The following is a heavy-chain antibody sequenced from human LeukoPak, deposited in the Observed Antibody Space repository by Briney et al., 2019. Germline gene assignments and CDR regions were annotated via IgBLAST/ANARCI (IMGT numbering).Heavy chain of an antibody. CDR1: GFTFNNAW. V-gene: IGHV3-15*01. D-gene: IGHD5-18*01. Sequence: PGGSLRLSCAASGFTFNNAWMTWVRQAPGKGLEWVGRIKSKTDGGTTDYAAPVKGRFTISRDDSKNTLYLQMNSLKSEDTAVYHCATSSSHSYGYPGHYFDYWGQGTLVTVSS. CDR2: IKSKTDGGTT. CDR3: ATSSSHSYGYPGHYFDY. J-gene: IGHJ4*02.